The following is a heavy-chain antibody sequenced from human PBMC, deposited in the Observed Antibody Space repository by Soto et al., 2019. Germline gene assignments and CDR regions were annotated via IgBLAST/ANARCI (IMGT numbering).Heavy chain of an antibody. CDR1: GGSINGYY. Sequence: SETLSLTCSVSGGSINGYYWSWIRQPPGKGLEWVGSISFSGSTNYNPSLKSRAIMSLDTSKNQFSLSLSSVTAADTAVYFCARDPAFYYDASGDVYHYGVDVWGQGTTVTVSS. CDR3: ARDPAFYYDASGDVYHYGVDV. J-gene: IGHJ6*02. CDR2: ISFSGST. V-gene: IGHV4-59*01. D-gene: IGHD3-22*01.